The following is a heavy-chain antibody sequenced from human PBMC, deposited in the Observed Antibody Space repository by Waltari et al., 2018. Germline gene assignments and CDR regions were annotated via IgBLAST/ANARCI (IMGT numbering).Heavy chain of an antibody. J-gene: IGHJ4*02. CDR3: APLPGGSGQTFDY. V-gene: IGHV1-69-2*01. D-gene: IGHD3-10*01. Sequence: EVQLVQSGAEVKKPGATVKLSCKASGSPFIDYFMHWVQQAPGKGLEWVGRIDPEDGETVYAEKFQGRVTITADTSTDTSYLELSSLRSDDTAVYYCAPLPGGSGQTFDYWGQGTLLTVSS. CDR2: IDPEDGET. CDR1: GSPFIDYF.